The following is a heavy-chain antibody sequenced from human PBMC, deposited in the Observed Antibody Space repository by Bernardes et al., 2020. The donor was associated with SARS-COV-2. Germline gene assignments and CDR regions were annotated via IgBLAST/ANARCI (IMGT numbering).Heavy chain of an antibody. J-gene: IGHJ4*02. CDR1: GFTFSNYN. CDR3: ANDNWGPFDY. V-gene: IGHV3-30*18. CDR2: ILSDGNKK. Sequence: GGSLRLSCAASGFTFSNYNMHWVRQAPGKGLEWVAIILSDGNKKYYADSVKGRFTISRDNSKNTLYLQMNSLRAEDTAVYYCANDNWGPFDYWGQGTLVTVSS. D-gene: IGHD7-27*01.